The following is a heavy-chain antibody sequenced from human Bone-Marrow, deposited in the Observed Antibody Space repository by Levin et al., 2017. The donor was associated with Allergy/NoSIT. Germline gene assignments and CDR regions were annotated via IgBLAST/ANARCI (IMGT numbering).Heavy chain of an antibody. D-gene: IGHD3-22*01. CDR3: AREDNSVYPSPGGLDV. CDR2: VTWDGGVK. CDR1: GFNFGHHT. Sequence: PGGSLRLSCGGSGFNFGHHTMNWVRQAPGKGLEWVSLVTWDGGVKNYAESVKGRFTVSRDNSKDSLYLEMNSLKTEDTALYYCAREDNSVYPSPGGLDVWGQGTTVIVSS. V-gene: IGHV3-43*01. J-gene: IGHJ6*02.